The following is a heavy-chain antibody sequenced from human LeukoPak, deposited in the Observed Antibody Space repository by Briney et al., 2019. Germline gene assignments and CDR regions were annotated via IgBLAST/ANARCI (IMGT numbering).Heavy chain of an antibody. Sequence: GGSLRLSCAASGFTFSNYEMNWVRQAPGKGLEWVANIKQDGSEKYYVDSVKGRFTISRDNANNSLYLQMNSLRAEDTAVYYCARGGDYLDFWGQGTLVTVSS. V-gene: IGHV3-7*05. J-gene: IGHJ4*02. CDR3: ARGGDYLDF. CDR1: GFTFSNYE. CDR2: IKQDGSEK.